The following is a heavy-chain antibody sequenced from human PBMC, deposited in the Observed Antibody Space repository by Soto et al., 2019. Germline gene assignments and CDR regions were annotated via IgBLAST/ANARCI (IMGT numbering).Heavy chain of an antibody. CDR3: ARKINYYDSSGYYDNWFDP. CDR2: IYYSGST. D-gene: IGHD3-22*01. V-gene: IGHV4-39*01. CDR1: GGSISSSSYY. Sequence: SETLSLTCTVSGGSISSSSYYWGWIRQPPGKGLEWIGSIYYSGSTYYNPSLKSRVTISVDTSKNQFSLKLSSVTAADTAVYYCARKINYYDSSGYYDNWFDPWGQGTLVTVSS. J-gene: IGHJ5*02.